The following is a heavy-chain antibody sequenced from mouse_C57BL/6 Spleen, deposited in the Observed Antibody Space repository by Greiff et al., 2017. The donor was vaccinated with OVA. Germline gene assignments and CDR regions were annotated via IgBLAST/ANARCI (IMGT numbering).Heavy chain of an antibody. V-gene: IGHV1-64*01. CDR2: IHPNSGST. J-gene: IGHJ2*01. Sequence: VQLQQSGAELVKPGASVKLSCKASGYTFTSYWMPWVKQRPGQGLEWIGMIHPNSGSTNYNEKFKSKATLTVDKSSSTAYMQLSSLTSEDSAVYYCARSAYYGSNYYFDYWGQGTTLTVSS. CDR3: ARSAYYGSNYYFDY. D-gene: IGHD1-1*01. CDR1: GYTFTSYW.